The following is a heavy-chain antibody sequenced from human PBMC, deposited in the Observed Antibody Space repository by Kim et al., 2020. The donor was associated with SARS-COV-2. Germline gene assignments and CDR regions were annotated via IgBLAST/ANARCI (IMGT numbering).Heavy chain of an antibody. CDR1: GYTFTGYY. J-gene: IGHJ6*02. D-gene: IGHD3-9*01. Sequence: ASVKVSCKASGYTFTGYYMHWVRQAPGQGLEWMGWINPNSGGTNYAQKFQGWVTMTRDTSISTAYMELSRLRSDDTAVYYCARDGVLRYFDWLEQDYYYYGMDVWGQGTTVTVSS. CDR3: ARDGVLRYFDWLEQDYYYYGMDV. CDR2: INPNSGGT. V-gene: IGHV1-2*04.